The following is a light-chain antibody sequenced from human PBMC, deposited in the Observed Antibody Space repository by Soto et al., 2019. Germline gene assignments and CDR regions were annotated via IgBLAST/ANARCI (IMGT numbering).Light chain of an antibody. Sequence: EIVLTQSPGTLSLSPGERATLSCRASQSVSSSYLAWYQQKPGQAPRLLIYGASSRATGIPDRFTCSGSGTDFTLTISILEPEDFAVYYCQQFGSSPRGTFGQGTKVEIK. V-gene: IGKV3-20*01. CDR2: GAS. CDR1: QSVSSSY. CDR3: QQFGSSPRGT. J-gene: IGKJ1*01.